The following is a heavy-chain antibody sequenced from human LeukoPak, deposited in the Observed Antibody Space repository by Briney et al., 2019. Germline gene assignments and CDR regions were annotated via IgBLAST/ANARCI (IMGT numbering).Heavy chain of an antibody. V-gene: IGHV1-24*01. J-gene: IGHJ5*02. CDR1: GYTLTELS. CDR2: SDPEDGET. CDR3: ATRVGDCSGGSCFSYNWFDP. Sequence: ASVKVSCKVSGYTLTELSIHWVRQAPGNGLEWMGGSDPEDGETLYAQKFQDRVTVTEDTSTDTAYMELSRLRSEDTAIYYCATRVGDCSGGSCFSYNWFDPWGQGTLVTVSS. D-gene: IGHD2-15*01.